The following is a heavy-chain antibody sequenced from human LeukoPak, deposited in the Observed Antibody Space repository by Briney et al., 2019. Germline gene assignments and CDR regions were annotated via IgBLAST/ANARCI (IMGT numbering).Heavy chain of an antibody. CDR1: GFSFNIHY. CDR3: ARDMGWQQFDQ. J-gene: IGHJ4*02. CDR2: IKTDGGET. Sequence: GGSLRLSCAASGFSFNIHYMAWVRQAPGKGLERVANIKTDGGETYYIESVKGRFTISRDNARNSLYLQMNSLTVDDTAVYYCARDMGWQQFDQWGQGTLVTVSS. V-gene: IGHV3-7*01. D-gene: IGHD5-24*01.